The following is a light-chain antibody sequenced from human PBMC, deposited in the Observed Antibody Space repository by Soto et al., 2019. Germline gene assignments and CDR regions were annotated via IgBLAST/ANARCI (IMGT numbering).Light chain of an antibody. CDR1: QSVSSK. J-gene: IGKJ1*01. CDR2: DAA. Sequence: EIVMTQSPATLSVSPGERATLSCRASQSVSSKLAWYQQKPGQGPSLLIYDAATKATGIPTRFSGSGSGTEFTLTISSLQSEDFAVYYCQQYNDWLSTFGQGTKVEIK. CDR3: QQYNDWLST. V-gene: IGKV3-15*01.